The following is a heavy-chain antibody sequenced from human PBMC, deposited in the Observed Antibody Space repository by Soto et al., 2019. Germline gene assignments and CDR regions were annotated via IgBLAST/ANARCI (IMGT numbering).Heavy chain of an antibody. D-gene: IGHD3-3*01. CDR3: ARGHGVIISATDV. Sequence: ASVKASCKSSGYRFDTYAMSWVRQAPGQGLEWMGWISAYKIDTYSAQKFQDRVTMTKDTSTGTAYMELRSLRSDDTAVYYFARGHGVIISATDVWGQGTTVT. CDR2: ISAYKIDT. CDR1: GYRFDTYA. V-gene: IGHV1-18*01. J-gene: IGHJ6*02.